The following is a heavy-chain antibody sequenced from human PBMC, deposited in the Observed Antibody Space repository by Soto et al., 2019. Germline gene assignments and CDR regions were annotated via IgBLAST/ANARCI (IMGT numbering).Heavy chain of an antibody. V-gene: IGHV3-21*01. CDR3: ARGGYKWNYIDS. D-gene: IGHD1-20*01. CDR1: RCHLNSHF. Sequence: GSLEGCSAASRCHLNSHFSNCVRPAPGKGLEWVSSISAGSSSSTIYYADSVKGRFTISRDNAKNSLFLQMSSLRADDTAVYYRARGGYKWNYIDSWGPGALVTVSS. CDR2: ISAGSSSSTI. J-gene: IGHJ4*02.